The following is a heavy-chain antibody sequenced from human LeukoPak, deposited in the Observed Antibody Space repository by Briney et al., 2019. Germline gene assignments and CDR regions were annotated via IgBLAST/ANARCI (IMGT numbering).Heavy chain of an antibody. J-gene: IGHJ2*01. V-gene: IGHV3-30-3*01. CDR1: GFIFSTYT. Sequence: GGSLRLSCAASGFIFSTYTIHWVRQAPGKGLEWVAVISYDGSNKYYADSVKGRLTISRDNSKNTLYLQMNSLRAEDTAVYYCARGPLSGNPYWYFDLWGRGSLVTVSS. CDR3: ARGPLSGNPYWYFDL. D-gene: IGHD2-15*01. CDR2: ISYDGSNK.